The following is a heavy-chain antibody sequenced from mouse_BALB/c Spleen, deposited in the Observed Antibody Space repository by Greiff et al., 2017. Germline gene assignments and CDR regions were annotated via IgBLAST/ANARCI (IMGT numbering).Heavy chain of an antibody. CDR3: TREGDYGSRQFAY. D-gene: IGHD1-1*01. CDR2: ISSGGSYT. Sequence: EVKLVESGGGLVKPGGSLKLSCAASGFTFSSYTMSWVRQTPEKRLEWVATISSGGSYTYYPDSVKGRFTISRDNAKNTLYLQMSSLKSEDTAMYYCTREGDYGSRQFAYWGQGTLVTVSA. CDR1: GFTFSSYT. J-gene: IGHJ3*01. V-gene: IGHV5-6-4*01.